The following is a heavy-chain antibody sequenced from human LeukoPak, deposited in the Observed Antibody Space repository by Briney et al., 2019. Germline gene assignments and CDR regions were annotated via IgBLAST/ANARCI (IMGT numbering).Heavy chain of an antibody. Sequence: NPSETLSLTCTVSGVSISSYYWSWIRQPAGKGLEWIGRIHISGSTNYNPSLKSRVTMSVDTSKNQFSLRLSSVTAADTAVYYCARDVYYYGSGTYFFDYWGQGTLVTVSS. CDR2: IHISGST. J-gene: IGHJ4*02. D-gene: IGHD3-10*01. CDR1: GVSISSYY. CDR3: ARDVYYYGSGTYFFDY. V-gene: IGHV4-4*07.